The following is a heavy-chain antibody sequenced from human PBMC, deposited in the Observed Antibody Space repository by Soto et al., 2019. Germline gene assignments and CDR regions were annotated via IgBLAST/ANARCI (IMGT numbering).Heavy chain of an antibody. D-gene: IGHD2-15*01. J-gene: IGHJ1*01. CDR1: GYTFTSYG. V-gene: IGHV1-18*01. CDR3: ARGYCSGGSCYSAEYFQH. CDR2: ISAYNGNT. Sequence: GASVKVSCKASGYTFTSYGISWVRQAPGQGLEWMGWISAYNGNTNYAQKLQGRVTMTTDTSTSTAYMELRSLRSDDTAVYYCARGYCSGGSCYSAEYFQHWGQGTLVTVSS.